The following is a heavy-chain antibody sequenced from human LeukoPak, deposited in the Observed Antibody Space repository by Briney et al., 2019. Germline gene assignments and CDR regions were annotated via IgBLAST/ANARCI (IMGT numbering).Heavy chain of an antibody. V-gene: IGHV1-18*01. D-gene: IGHD3-22*01. CDR1: GYTFTSYG. Sequence: ASVKVSCKASGYTFTSYGMSWVRQAPGQGLEWMGWISGYDGNTNYAQKLQGRVTMTTDTSTSTAYMELRSLRSDDTAVYYCARDHRGVSDDSSGYPRFDYWGQGTLVTVSS. J-gene: IGHJ4*02. CDR3: ARDHRGVSDDSSGYPRFDY. CDR2: ISGYDGNT.